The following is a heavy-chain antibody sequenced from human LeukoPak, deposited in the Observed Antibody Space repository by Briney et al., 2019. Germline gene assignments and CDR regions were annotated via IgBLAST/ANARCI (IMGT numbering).Heavy chain of an antibody. D-gene: IGHD3-9*01. Sequence: SETLSLTCTVSGGSISICSYYWSWIRQPAGKGLEGIVRIYTIGSTNYNPALKSRVTISVDTSKKQFSLKLSYVTAADTAVYYCARGYYDILTGLMGFDYWGQGTLVTVSS. CDR3: ARGYYDILTGLMGFDY. CDR1: GGSISICSYY. CDR2: IYTIGST. J-gene: IGHJ4*02. V-gene: IGHV4-61*02.